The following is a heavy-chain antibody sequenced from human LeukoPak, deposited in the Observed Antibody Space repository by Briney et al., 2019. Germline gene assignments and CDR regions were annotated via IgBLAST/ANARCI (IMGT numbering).Heavy chain of an antibody. CDR1: GGTFSSYA. D-gene: IGHD2-15*01. CDR2: IIPIFGTA. CDR3: ARDPTLHCSGGSCYSGLDY. V-gene: IGHV1-69*13. J-gene: IGHJ4*02. Sequence: VASVKVSFKASGGTFSSYAISWVRQAPGQGREWMGGIIPIFGTANYAQKFQGRVTITADESTSTAYMELSSLRSEDTAVYYCARDPTLHCSGGSCYSGLDYWGQGTLVTVSS.